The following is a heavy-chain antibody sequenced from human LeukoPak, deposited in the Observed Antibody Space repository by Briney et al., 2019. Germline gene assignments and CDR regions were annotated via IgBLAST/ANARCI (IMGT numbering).Heavy chain of an antibody. J-gene: IGHJ3*02. CDR2: ISDSGST. CDR3: ARGPYKYDGSGAFDI. D-gene: IGHD3-22*01. V-gene: IGHV4-59*08. CDR1: GGSISSFY. Sequence: PSETLSLTCTVSGGSISSFYWSWIRQPPGKGLEWIGYISDSGSTNYNPSLKSRVTISVGTSKNKFSLKLSSVTAADTAVYYCARGPYKYDGSGAFDIWGQGTMVTVSS.